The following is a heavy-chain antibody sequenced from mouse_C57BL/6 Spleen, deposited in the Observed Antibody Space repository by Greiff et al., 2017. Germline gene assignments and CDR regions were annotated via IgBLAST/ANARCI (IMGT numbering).Heavy chain of an antibody. D-gene: IGHD2-5*01. Sequence: QVQLQQSGPELVKPGASVKISCKASGYAFSSSWMNWVKQRPGKGLEWIGRIYPGDGDTNYNGKFKGKATLTADKSSSTAYMQLSSLTSEDSAVYFCARAYYSNEGFAYWGQGTLVTVSA. CDR2: IYPGDGDT. V-gene: IGHV1-82*01. CDR1: GYAFSSSW. CDR3: ARAYYSNEGFAY. J-gene: IGHJ3*01.